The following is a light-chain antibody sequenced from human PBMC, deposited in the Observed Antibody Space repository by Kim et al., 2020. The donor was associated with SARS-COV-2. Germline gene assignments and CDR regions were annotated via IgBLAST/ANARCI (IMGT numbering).Light chain of an antibody. Sequence: SRGDRASLSGRASQSVSSNYLAWYQQKPGQAPRLLLYGASSRATDSPDRFSGSGSGTDFTLTISRLEPEEFAVYYCHHYGSSPRTFGQGTKVDIK. CDR1: QSVSSNY. V-gene: IGKV3-20*01. CDR2: GAS. J-gene: IGKJ1*01. CDR3: HHYGSSPRT.